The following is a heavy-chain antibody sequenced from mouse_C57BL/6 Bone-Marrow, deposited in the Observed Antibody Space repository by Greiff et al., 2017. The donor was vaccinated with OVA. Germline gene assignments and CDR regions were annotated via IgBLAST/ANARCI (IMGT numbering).Heavy chain of an antibody. J-gene: IGHJ1*03. CDR1: GFNIKDDY. D-gene: IGHD1-1*01. V-gene: IGHV14-4*01. CDR2: IDPENGDT. Sequence: VQLQQSGAELVRPGASVKLSCTASGFNIKDDYMHWVKQRPEQGLEWIGWIDPENGDTEYASKFQGKATITADTSSNTAYLQLSSLTSEDTAVYYCTLYCYGSSYVRWYFDVWGTGTTVTVSS. CDR3: TLYCYGSSYVRWYFDV.